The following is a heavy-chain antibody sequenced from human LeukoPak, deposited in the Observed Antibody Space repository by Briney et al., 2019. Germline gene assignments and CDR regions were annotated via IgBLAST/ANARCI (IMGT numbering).Heavy chain of an antibody. Sequence: SVKVSCKASGGTFSSYAISWVRQAPGQGLEWMGGIIPIFGTANYAQKFQGRVTITTDESTSTAYMELSSLRSEDTAVYYCAMGYCSSTSCYTNPHWYFDLWGRGTLVTVSS. D-gene: IGHD2-2*02. V-gene: IGHV1-69*05. CDR1: GGTFSSYA. CDR3: AMGYCSSTSCYTNPHWYFDL. J-gene: IGHJ2*01. CDR2: IIPIFGTA.